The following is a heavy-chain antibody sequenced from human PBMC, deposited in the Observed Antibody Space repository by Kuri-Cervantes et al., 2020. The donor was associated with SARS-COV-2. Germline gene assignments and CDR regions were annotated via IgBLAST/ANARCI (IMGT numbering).Heavy chain of an antibody. CDR2: ISGSGGST. D-gene: IGHD3-9*01. CDR1: GFTVSRNY. Sequence: GESLKISCAVSGFTVSRNYMSWVRQAPGKGLEWVSAISGSGGSTYYADSVKGRFTISRDNSKNTLHLQMNSLRAEDTAVYYCAKADWANYYYYYGMDVWGQGTTVTVSS. J-gene: IGHJ6*02. CDR3: AKADWANYYYYYGMDV. V-gene: IGHV3-23*01.